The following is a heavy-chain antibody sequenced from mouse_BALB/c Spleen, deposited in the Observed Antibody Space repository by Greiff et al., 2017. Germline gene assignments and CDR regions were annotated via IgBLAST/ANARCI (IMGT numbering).Heavy chain of an antibody. CDR1: GYSFTSYC. CDR2: IDPSDSDT. V-gene: IGHV1S126*01. Sequence: VQLQESGPELVRPGASVKISCKASGYSFTSYCMHWVKQRPGQGLEWIGMIDPSDSDTRLKQKFKDKATLTVDKSSSTAYMQLSSPTSEDSAVCYCERSLTGEAMDYWGQGTSVTVSS. CDR3: ERSLTGEAMDY. D-gene: IGHD4-1*01. J-gene: IGHJ4*01.